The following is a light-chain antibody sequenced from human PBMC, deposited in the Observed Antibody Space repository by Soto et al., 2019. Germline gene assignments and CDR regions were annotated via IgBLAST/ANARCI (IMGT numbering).Light chain of an antibody. J-gene: IGLJ3*02. V-gene: IGLV1-44*01. Sequence: QSVLTQPPSASGTPGQRVTISCSGSSSNIGSNPVNWYQQFPGTAPKLLIYSDNQRPSGVPDRFSASKSGTSASLAISGLQSEDEADYYCAAWDDSLNGVFGGGTKLTVL. CDR3: AAWDDSLNGV. CDR1: SSNIGSNP. CDR2: SDN.